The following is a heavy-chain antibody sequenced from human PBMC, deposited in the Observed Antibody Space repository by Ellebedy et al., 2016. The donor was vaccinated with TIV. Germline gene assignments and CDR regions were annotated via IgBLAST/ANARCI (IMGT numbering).Heavy chain of an antibody. D-gene: IGHD6-6*01. CDR3: AKRLIPARLMGFDY. J-gene: IGHJ4*02. CDR1: GFAVNDAW. V-gene: IGHV3-15*01. Sequence: GGSLRLSXAASGFAVNDAWMNWVRQAPGKGLEWLGLIKSKDYGGTIDYAAPVKGRFSISTDDSKNTFYLQMNSLRAEDTAVYYCAKRLIPARLMGFDYWGQGTPVTVSS. CDR2: IKSKDYGGTI.